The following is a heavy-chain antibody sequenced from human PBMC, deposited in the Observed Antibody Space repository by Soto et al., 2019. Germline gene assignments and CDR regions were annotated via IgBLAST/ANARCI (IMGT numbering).Heavy chain of an antibody. D-gene: IGHD5-18*01. Sequence: ASVKVSCKASGYTFTSYYMHWVRQAPGQGLEWMGIINPSGGSTSYAQKFQGRVTMTRDTSTSTVYMELSSLRSEDTAVYYCARSYTAMDAENLFDPWGQGTLVTVSS. CDR3: ARSYTAMDAENLFDP. V-gene: IGHV1-46*01. CDR2: INPSGGST. CDR1: GYTFTSYY. J-gene: IGHJ5*02.